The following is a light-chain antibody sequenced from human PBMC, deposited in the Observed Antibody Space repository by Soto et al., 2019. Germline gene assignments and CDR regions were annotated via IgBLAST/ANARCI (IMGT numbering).Light chain of an antibody. CDR2: GAS. V-gene: IGKV3-20*01. CDR3: QQYGTSPLT. CDR1: QSVSSNY. Sequence: EIVLTQSPGTLSLSPGERATLSCGASQSVSSNYLAWYQQKPGQAPRLLIYGASSRATAIPDRFSGSGSGTDFTLTITRLEPEDFAVYYCQQYGTSPLTFGGGTKIQIK. J-gene: IGKJ4*01.